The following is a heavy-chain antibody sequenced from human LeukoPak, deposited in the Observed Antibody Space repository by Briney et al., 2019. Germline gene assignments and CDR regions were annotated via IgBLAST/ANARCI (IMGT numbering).Heavy chain of an antibody. CDR2: ISSSSSTI. J-gene: IGHJ4*02. D-gene: IGHD5-24*01. Sequence: GGSLRLSCAASGFTFSTYSMNWVRQAPGKGLEWVSYISSSSSTIYYADSVKGRFTISRDNAKNSLYLQMDSLRDEDTAVYYCARASFQRWLQLGADWGQGTLVTVSS. CDR3: ARASFQRWLQLGAD. CDR1: GFTFSTYS. V-gene: IGHV3-48*02.